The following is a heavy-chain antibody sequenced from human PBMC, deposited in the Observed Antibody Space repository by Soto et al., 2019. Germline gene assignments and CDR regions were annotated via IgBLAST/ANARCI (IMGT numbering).Heavy chain of an antibody. CDR2: IWYDGSNK. J-gene: IGHJ5*02. D-gene: IGHD6-13*01. Sequence: QVQLVESGGGVVQPGRSLRLSCAASGFTFSSYGMHWVRQAPGKGLEWVAVIWYDGSNKYYADSVKGRFTISRDNSKNTLYLQMNSRRAEDTAVYYCARNMYSSSSPRHNWFEPWGQGPLVTVSS. CDR3: ARNMYSSSSPRHNWFEP. CDR1: GFTFSSYG. V-gene: IGHV3-33*01.